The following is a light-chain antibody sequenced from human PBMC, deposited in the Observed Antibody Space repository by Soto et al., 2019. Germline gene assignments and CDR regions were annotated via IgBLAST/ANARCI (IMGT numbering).Light chain of an antibody. CDR2: EVS. CDR3: SSYTSSSTPYV. Sequence: QSARTQPASVSGSPGQSITISCTVTSSDVGGYNYVSWYQQHPGKAPKLMIYEVSNRPSGVSNRFSGSKSGNTASLTISGLQAEDEADYYCSSYTSSSTPYVFGTGTKLTVL. V-gene: IGLV2-14*01. CDR1: SSDVGGYNY. J-gene: IGLJ1*01.